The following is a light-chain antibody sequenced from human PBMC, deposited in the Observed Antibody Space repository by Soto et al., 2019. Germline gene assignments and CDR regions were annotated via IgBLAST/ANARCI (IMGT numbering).Light chain of an antibody. CDR2: GAS. CDR3: LQDDNYPRT. V-gene: IGKV1-6*01. CDR1: QGLRTE. Sequence: AIQMPQSPSSLSASVGDKVTITCRASQGLRTELGRYQHKPGEAPKLLIYGASTLQSGVPSRFSGSGYGSAFTLTISILQPEDCATYYCLQDDNYPRTFGQGTKVEMK. J-gene: IGKJ1*01.